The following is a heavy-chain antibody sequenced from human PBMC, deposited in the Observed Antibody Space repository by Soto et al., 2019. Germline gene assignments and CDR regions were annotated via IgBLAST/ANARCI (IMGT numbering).Heavy chain of an antibody. Sequence: TXSLTCAFSGFSISSGGYCWSWMRQPPGKVREWIGYIYHSGSTYYNPSLKSRVTISVDRSKKQFSLKLSSVTAADTAVYYCATGGQLDAKGYHYYYYGIDLWGQGTTVTVSS. J-gene: IGHJ6*02. D-gene: IGHD6-13*01. CDR1: GFSISSGGYC. CDR3: ATGGQLDAKGYHYYYYGIDL. V-gene: IGHV4-30-2*01. CDR2: IYHSGST.